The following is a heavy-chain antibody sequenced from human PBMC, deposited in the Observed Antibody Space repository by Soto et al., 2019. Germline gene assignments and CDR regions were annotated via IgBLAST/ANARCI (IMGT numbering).Heavy chain of an antibody. Sequence: SGPTLVNPTQTLTLTCTFSGFSLSTSGMCVSWXXXXXXXXLEWLXXXXXXXXXXXXXXXXXXLTISKDTSKNQVVLTMTSMDPVDTATYYCARTRYHYDGRSAVYYFDYWGQGTLVTVSS. CDR1: GFSLSTSGMC. J-gene: IGHJ4*02. V-gene: IGHV2-70*01. D-gene: IGHD3-22*01. CDR3: ARTRYHYDGRSAVYYFDY. CDR2: XXXXXXX.